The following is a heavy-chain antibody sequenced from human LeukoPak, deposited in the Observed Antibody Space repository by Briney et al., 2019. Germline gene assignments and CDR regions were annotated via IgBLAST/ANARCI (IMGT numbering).Heavy chain of an antibody. J-gene: IGHJ4*02. D-gene: IGHD6-19*01. Sequence: GGSLRLSCAASGFTFSSYWMNWVRQAPGKGLEWVANIKQDGSEKYYVDSVKGRFTISRDNAKNSLYLQMNSLRAEDTAVYYCAGGRRGGSGWYYFDYWGQGTLVTVSS. CDR3: AGGRRGGSGWYYFDY. V-gene: IGHV3-7*01. CDR2: IKQDGSEK. CDR1: GFTFSSYW.